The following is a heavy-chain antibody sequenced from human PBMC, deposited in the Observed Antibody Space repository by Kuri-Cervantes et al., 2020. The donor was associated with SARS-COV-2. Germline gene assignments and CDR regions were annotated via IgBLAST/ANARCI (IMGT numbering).Heavy chain of an antibody. J-gene: IGHJ4*02. D-gene: IGHD5-18*01. CDR2: ISVSGGST. V-gene: IGHV3-23*01. CDR1: GFIFSSYA. Sequence: GESLKISCAASGFIFSSYAMSWVRQAAGKGLVLVSAISVSGGSTYYADSVKGRFTISRDNSKNTLYLQMNSLRAEDTAVYYCANGHSFCYPPYDYWGQGTLVTVSS. CDR3: ANGHSFCYPPYDY.